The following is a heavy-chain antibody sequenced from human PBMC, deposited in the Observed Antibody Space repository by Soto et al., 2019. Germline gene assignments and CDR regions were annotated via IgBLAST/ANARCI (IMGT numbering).Heavy chain of an antibody. J-gene: IGHJ1*01. CDR2: ISGSGGST. V-gene: IGHV3-23*01. CDR3: AKDGYCSGGSCPRAIEYFQH. Sequence: GGSLRLSCAASGFTFSSYAMSWVRQAPGKGLEWVSAISGSGGSTYYADSVKGRFTISRDNSKNTLYLQMNSLRAEDTAVYYCAKDGYCSGGSCPRAIEYFQHWGQGTLITVSS. CDR1: GFTFSSYA. D-gene: IGHD2-15*01.